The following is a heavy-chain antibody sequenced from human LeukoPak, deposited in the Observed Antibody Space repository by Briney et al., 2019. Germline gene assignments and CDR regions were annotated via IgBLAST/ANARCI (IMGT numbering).Heavy chain of an antibody. V-gene: IGHV1-18*01. CDR3: ARGSSITDANWFDP. Sequence: PLASVKVSCKTSGYTFTRYGINWVRQAPGQGLEWMGWISVYNGNTNYAQKLQGRVTMTADTSTRTAYMELRDLRSDDTAVYYCARGSSITDANWFDPWGQGTLVTVSS. D-gene: IGHD1-20*01. CDR1: GYTFTRYG. J-gene: IGHJ5*02. CDR2: ISVYNGNT.